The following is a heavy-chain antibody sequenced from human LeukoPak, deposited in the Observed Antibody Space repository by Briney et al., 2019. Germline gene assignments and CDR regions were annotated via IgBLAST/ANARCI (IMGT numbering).Heavy chain of an antibody. CDR1: GLTFSSYT. CDR3: ARDRV. CDR2: ISSSSTYI. J-gene: IGHJ4*02. V-gene: IGHV3-21*01. Sequence: PGGSLTLSCAASGLTFSSYTMNWVRQPPGKGLEWVSSISSSSTYIYYADSVKGRFTISRDNAKNSVYLQVSSLRADDTAVYYCARDRVGGQGTLVTVSS.